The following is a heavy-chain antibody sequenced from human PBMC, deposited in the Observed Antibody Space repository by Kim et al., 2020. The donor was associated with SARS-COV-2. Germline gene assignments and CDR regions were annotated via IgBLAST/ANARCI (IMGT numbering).Heavy chain of an antibody. V-gene: IGHV3-49*02. D-gene: IGHD4-17*01. J-gene: IGHJ3*02. CDR3: TREGGLRWLQDAFDI. Sequence: ASVKGRFTISRDDSKSIAYLQMNSLKTEDTAVYYCTREGGLRWLQDAFDIWGQGTMVTVSS.